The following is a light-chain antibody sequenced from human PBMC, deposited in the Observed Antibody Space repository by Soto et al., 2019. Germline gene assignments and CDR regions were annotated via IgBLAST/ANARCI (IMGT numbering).Light chain of an antibody. V-gene: IGKV4-1*01. CDR1: QSVLYSSNNKNY. CDR3: QQYYSTPHT. J-gene: IGKJ1*01. CDR2: WAS. Sequence: DIVMTQSPDSLAVSLGERATINCKSSQSVLYSSNNKNYLAWYQQKPGQPPKLLIYWASTRESGVPDRFSGSGSGTDFTLTISSLQAEDVAVYYCQQYYSTPHTFAQGTKVDIK.